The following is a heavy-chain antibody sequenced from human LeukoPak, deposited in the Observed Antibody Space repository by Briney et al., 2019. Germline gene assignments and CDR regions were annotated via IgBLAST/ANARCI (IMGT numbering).Heavy chain of an antibody. J-gene: IGHJ4*02. V-gene: IGHV3-74*01. CDR2: INSDGSST. D-gene: IGHD3-22*01. CDR1: GFTFSSYW. CDR3: ARGRIYYDSTDWDSFDY. Sequence: GGSLRLFCGASGFTFSSYWMHWVRQAPGKGLVWVSRINSDGSSTSYADSVKGRFTISRDNAKNTLYLQMSSLRAEDTAVYYCARGRIYYDSTDWDSFDYWGQGTLVTVSS.